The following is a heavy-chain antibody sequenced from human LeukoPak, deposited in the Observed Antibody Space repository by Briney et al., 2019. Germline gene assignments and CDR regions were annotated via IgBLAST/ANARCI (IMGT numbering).Heavy chain of an antibody. J-gene: IGHJ5*02. CDR1: GFTFDDYG. D-gene: IGHD6-13*01. CDR2: INWNGGST. Sequence: PGGSLRLSCAASGFTFDDYGMSWVRQAPGKGLEWVSGINWNGGSTGYADSVKGRFTISRDNATNSLYLQMNSLRAEDTALYHCAREGSSWHGGRFDPWGQGTLVTVSS. V-gene: IGHV3-20*01. CDR3: AREGSSWHGGRFDP.